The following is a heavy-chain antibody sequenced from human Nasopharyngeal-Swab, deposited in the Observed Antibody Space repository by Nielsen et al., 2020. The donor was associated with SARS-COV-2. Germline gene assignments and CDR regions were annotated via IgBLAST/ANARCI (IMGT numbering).Heavy chain of an antibody. CDR3: ARGLLRYYDSGSSPTPPDY. CDR2: IYYSGST. Sequence: SDTLSLTCTVSGGSISSGGYYWSWIRQHPGKGLEWIGYIYYSGSTYYNPSLKSRVTISVDTSKNQFSLKLSSVTAADTAVYYCARGLLRYYDSGSSPTPPDYWGQGTLVTVSS. J-gene: IGHJ4*02. V-gene: IGHV4-31*03. D-gene: IGHD3-10*01. CDR1: GGSISSGGYY.